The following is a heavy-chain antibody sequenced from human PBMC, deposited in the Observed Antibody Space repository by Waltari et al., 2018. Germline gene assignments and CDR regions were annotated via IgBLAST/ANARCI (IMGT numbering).Heavy chain of an antibody. V-gene: IGHV3-23*01. D-gene: IGHD6-6*01. Sequence: EVKLLQSGGDLVQRGGSLRLSCAASGFTCSNYAMDWVRQAPGEGLEWVSSISGSGDSVDSADSVKGRFTTSRDNSKNIMYLQMNSLRVEDTALYYCEVSSSSFGNYWGQGALVTVSS. CDR1: GFTCSNYA. CDR3: EVSSSSFGNY. J-gene: IGHJ4*02. CDR2: ISGSGDSV.